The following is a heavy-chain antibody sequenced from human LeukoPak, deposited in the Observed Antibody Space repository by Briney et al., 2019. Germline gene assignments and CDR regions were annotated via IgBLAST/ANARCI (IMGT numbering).Heavy chain of an antibody. Sequence: GGSLRLSCAASGFTFSSYGMHWVRQAPGRGLEWVTFIRYDGTNKFYADSVKGRFTISRDNTKNTLYLQMNSLRAEDTAVYFCAKGSKAVLFTRDHYMDVWGKGTTVTISS. J-gene: IGHJ6*03. V-gene: IGHV3-30*02. CDR1: GFTFSSYG. D-gene: IGHD6-19*01. CDR3: AKGSKAVLFTRDHYMDV. CDR2: IRYDGTNK.